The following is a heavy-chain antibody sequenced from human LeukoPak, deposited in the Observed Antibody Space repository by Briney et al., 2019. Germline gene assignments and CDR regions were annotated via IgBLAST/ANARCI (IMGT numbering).Heavy chain of an antibody. CDR3: ARDYAFDI. V-gene: IGHV4-59*01. Sequence: SETLSLTCTVSGDSISSYYWSWIRQPPGKGLEWIGYIYYIGSTNYNPSLKSRVTISLDTSKNQSSLKLSSVTAADTAVYYCARDYAFDIWGQGTLVTVSS. CDR2: IYYIGST. J-gene: IGHJ3*02. CDR1: GDSISSYY.